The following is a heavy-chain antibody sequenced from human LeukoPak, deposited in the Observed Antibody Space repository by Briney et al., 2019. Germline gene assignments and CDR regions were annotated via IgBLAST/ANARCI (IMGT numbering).Heavy chain of an antibody. CDR3: AREYYYDSSGYYGAFDI. V-gene: IGHV4-4*07. J-gene: IGHJ3*02. CDR1: GGSISSYY. Sequence: PSETLSLTCTVSGGSISSYYWSWIRQPAGKGLEWIGRIYTSGSTNYNPSLKSRVTMSVDTSKNQFSLKLSSVTALDTAVYYCAREYYYDSSGYYGAFDIWGQGTMVTVSS. CDR2: IYTSGST. D-gene: IGHD3-22*01.